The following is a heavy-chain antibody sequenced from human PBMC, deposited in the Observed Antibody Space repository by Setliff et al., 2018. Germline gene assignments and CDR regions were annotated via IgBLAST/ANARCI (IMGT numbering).Heavy chain of an antibody. CDR3: ARSGDYGSGRLSP. V-gene: IGHV4-34*01. CDR1: CGSFSGYY. J-gene: IGHJ5*02. Sequence: SETLSLTCAVYCGSFSGYYWIWIRQPPGKGLEWIGEINHSGSTNYNPSLKSRVTISVDTTKNQFSLKLSSVTAADTAVYYCARSGDYGSGRLSPWGQGTLVTVSS. CDR2: INHSGST. D-gene: IGHD3-10*01.